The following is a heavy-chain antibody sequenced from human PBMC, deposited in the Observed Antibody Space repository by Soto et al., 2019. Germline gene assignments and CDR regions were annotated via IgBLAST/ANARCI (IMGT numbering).Heavy chain of an antibody. CDR2: INGGSANT. CDR1: GYSFTSYT. CDR3: AREEAVAGSYYLDS. D-gene: IGHD6-19*01. Sequence: ASVKVSCKASGYSFTSYTMHWVRQAPGVRLEWMGWINGGSANTKYSPKFQGRVTITRDTSATTAYMELSSLRSEDTAVYYCAREEAVAGSYYLDSWGQGTPVTVSS. V-gene: IGHV1-3*01. J-gene: IGHJ4*02.